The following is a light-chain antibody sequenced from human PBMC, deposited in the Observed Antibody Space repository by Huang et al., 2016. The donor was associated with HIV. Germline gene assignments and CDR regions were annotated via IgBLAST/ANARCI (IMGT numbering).Light chain of an antibody. Sequence: MTQSPSSLSASVGDRVTITCQASQDISNYLNWYQQKPGKAPKLLIYDASNLETGVSSRFSGSGSGTDFTFTISSLQPEDIATYYCQHYDNLRTFGQGTRLEIK. J-gene: IGKJ5*01. V-gene: IGKV1-33*01. CDR3: QHYDNLRT. CDR1: QDISNY. CDR2: DAS.